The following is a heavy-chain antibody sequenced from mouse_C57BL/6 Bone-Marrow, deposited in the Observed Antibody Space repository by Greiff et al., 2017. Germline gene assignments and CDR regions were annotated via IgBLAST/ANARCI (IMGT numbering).Heavy chain of an antibody. CDR3: ANLFDY. Sequence: VQLQQSGAELVKPGASVKLSCTASGFNIKDYYMHWVKQRTEQGLEWIGRIVPEDGETTYAPKFPGKAAITADTSTNTAYLQLSSQTSEDTAVYYCANLFDYWGQGTTLTVSA. J-gene: IGHJ2*01. V-gene: IGHV14-2*01. D-gene: IGHD2-3*01. CDR1: GFNIKDYY. CDR2: IVPEDGET.